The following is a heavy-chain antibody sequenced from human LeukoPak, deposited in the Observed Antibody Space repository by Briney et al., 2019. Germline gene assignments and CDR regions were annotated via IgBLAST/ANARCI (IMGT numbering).Heavy chain of an antibody. J-gene: IGHJ4*02. V-gene: IGHV1-69*05. CDR2: IIPIFGTA. Sequence: SVKVSCKASGYTFTSYYMHWVRQAPGQGLEWMGGIIPIFGTANYAQKFQGRVTITTDESTSTAYMELSSLRSEDTAVYYCARQKRRGYCDSSGYYYDLDYWGQGTLVTVSS. D-gene: IGHD3-22*01. CDR1: GYTFTSYY. CDR3: ARQKRRGYCDSSGYYYDLDY.